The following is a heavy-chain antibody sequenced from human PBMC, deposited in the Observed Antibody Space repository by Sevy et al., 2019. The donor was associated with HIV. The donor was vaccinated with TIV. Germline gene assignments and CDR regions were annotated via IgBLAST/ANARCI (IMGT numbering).Heavy chain of an antibody. CDR1: GFTFSSYA. J-gene: IGHJ4*02. V-gene: IGHV3-23*01. D-gene: IGHD2-15*01. CDR2: ISGSGDST. Sequence: GGSLRLSCAASGFTFSSYAMSWVRQAPGKGLQWVSAISGSGDSTYYADSVKGRFTNSRDNSKNTLFLQMNSLRAEDTAVYYCAKASALSMSGGYRAIDYWGQGTLVTVSS. CDR3: AKASALSMSGGYRAIDY.